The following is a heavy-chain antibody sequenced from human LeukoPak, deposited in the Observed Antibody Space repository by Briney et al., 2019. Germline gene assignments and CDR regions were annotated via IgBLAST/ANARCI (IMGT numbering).Heavy chain of an antibody. Sequence: PGGSLRLSCAASGFSFSSYAMSWVRQAPGKGLEWVSGIISSGAGTNYADSVRGRFTISRDNSKNTLYLQMNSLRAEDTAVYYCARDHGSGSYYSPVGYGMDVWGQGTTVTVSS. J-gene: IGHJ6*02. CDR2: IISSGAGT. CDR3: ARDHGSGSYYSPVGYGMDV. V-gene: IGHV3-23*01. CDR1: GFSFSSYA. D-gene: IGHD3-10*01.